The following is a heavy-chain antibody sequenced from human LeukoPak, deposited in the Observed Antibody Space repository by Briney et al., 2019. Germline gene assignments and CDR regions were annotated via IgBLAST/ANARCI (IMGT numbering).Heavy chain of an antibody. Sequence: GGSLTLSCSASGFTFSSYAMHWIRQAPGKGLEYVSAISSNGGSTYYADSVKGRFTISRDNSKNTLSLQMSSLRAEDTAVYYCVKDPVGRSGYFDYWGQGTLVTVSS. CDR3: VKDPVGRSGYFDY. J-gene: IGHJ4*02. CDR1: GFTFSSYA. CDR2: ISSNGGST. D-gene: IGHD3-3*01. V-gene: IGHV3-64D*09.